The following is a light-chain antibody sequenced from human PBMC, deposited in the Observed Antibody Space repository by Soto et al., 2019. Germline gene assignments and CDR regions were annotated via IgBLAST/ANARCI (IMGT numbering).Light chain of an antibody. CDR1: TSNIGTNT. Sequence: QSVLTQSPSASGTPGQRVSISCSGSTSNIGTNTVSWYQHVPGTAPKLLIYSNDQRPSAVPGRFSGSKSGTSASLAISGLQAEDEADYYCSSYTSSSLYVFGTGTKLTVL. CDR3: SSYTSSSLYV. V-gene: IGLV1-44*01. CDR2: SND. J-gene: IGLJ1*01.